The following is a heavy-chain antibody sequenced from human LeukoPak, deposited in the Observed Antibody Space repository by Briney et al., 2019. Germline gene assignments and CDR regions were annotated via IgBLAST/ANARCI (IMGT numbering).Heavy chain of an antibody. V-gene: IGHV1-46*01. J-gene: IGHJ6*02. D-gene: IGHD3-9*01. CDR1: GYTFTSYY. Sequence: GASVKVSCKASGYTFTSYYMHWVRQAPGQGLEWMGIINPSGGSTSYAQKFQGRVTITADESTSTAYMELSSLRSEDTAVYYCASNPRRVYDILTGYYGMDVWGQGTTVTVSS. CDR3: ASNPRRVYDILTGYYGMDV. CDR2: INPSGGST.